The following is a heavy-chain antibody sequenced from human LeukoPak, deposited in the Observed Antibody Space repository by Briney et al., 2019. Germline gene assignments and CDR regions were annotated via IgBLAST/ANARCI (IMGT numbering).Heavy chain of an antibody. CDR3: ARDTNGDVGGFDY. Sequence: GGSLRLSCAASGFTVSSNYMSWVRQAPGKGLGWVSVIYSGGSTYYADSVKGRFTISRDNSKNTLYLQMNSLRAEDTAVYYCARDTNGDVGGFDYWGQGTLATVSS. J-gene: IGHJ4*02. V-gene: IGHV3-66*02. D-gene: IGHD2-8*01. CDR2: IYSGGST. CDR1: GFTVSSNY.